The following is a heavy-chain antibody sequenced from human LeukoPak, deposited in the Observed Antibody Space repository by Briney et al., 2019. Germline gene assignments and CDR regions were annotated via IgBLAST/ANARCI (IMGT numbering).Heavy chain of an antibody. V-gene: IGHV3-23*01. D-gene: IGHD2-21*02. J-gene: IGHJ4*02. CDR3: ARDRFQSHIVVRTAMAFDH. CDR1: GFAFSSYA. Sequence: GGSLRLSCAASGFAFSSYAMSWVRQAPGKGLDWVSTITGGGTRTYYADSVKGRFTISRNNSKNTLYLQMNSLTAEDTALYYCARDRFQSHIVVRTAMAFDHWGQGTLVPVSS. CDR2: ITGGGTRT.